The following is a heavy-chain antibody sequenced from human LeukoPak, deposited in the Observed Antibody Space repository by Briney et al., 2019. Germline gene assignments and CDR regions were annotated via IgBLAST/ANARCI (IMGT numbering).Heavy chain of an antibody. D-gene: IGHD5-18*01. CDR2: INHSVST. V-gene: IGHV4-34*01. CDR3: ARGGYSYGPGFDY. Sequence: SETLSLTCGVYGGSFSGYSWSWIRQPPGKGLEWIGEINHSVSTNYNPSLKSRVTISVDTSKNQFSLKLSSVTAADTAVYYCARGGYSYGPGFDYWGQGTLVTVSS. J-gene: IGHJ4*02. CDR1: GGSFSGYS.